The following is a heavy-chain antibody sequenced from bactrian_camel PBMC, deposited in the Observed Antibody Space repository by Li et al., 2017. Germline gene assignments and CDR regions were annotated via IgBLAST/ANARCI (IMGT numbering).Heavy chain of an antibody. CDR2: IYTGDGSA. D-gene: IGHD3*01. J-gene: IGHJ4*01. CDR3: ASGPRYGLSSAPLAQSRYNL. Sequence: HVQLVESGGGSVQAGGSLTLSCAASGATYSGNCMGWFRRAPGKERERVATIYTGDGSAYYADSVKGRFTISQDNAKNTLDLQMNSLKSEDTGMYYCASGPRYGLSSAPLAQSRYNLWGQGTQVTVS. CDR1: GATYSGNC. V-gene: IGHV3S1*01.